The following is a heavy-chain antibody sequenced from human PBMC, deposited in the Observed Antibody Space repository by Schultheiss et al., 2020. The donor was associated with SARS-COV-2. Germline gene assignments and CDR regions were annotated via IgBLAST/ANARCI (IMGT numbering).Heavy chain of an antibody. V-gene: IGHV3-23*01. CDR1: GFTFSSYA. CDR3: ARGDSSSWSGSYYYGMDV. J-gene: IGHJ6*02. CDR2: ISGSGGST. D-gene: IGHD6-13*01. Sequence: GGSLRLSCAASGFTFSSYAMSWVRQAPGKGLEWVSAISGSGGSTYYADSVKGRFTISRDNSKNTLYLQTNSLRAEDTAVYYCARGDSSSWSGSYYYGMDVWGQGTTVTVSS.